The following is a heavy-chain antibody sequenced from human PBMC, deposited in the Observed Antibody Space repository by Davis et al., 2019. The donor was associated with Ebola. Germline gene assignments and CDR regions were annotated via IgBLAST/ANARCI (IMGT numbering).Heavy chain of an antibody. CDR1: GYTFTNYW. D-gene: IGHD3-10*01. V-gene: IGHV5-51*01. Sequence: PGGSLRLSCQGSGYTFTNYWIGWVRQMPGKCLEWMAIIYPGDSDTRYSPSVQGHITISADKSITTAYLQWSILDASDTALYYCARHEFTYGRKPSGSFNVWGRGTMVTVS. J-gene: IGHJ3*01. CDR2: IYPGDSDT. CDR3: ARHEFTYGRKPSGSFNV.